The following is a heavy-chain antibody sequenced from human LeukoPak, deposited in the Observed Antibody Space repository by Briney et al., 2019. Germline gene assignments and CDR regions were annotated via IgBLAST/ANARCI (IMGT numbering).Heavy chain of an antibody. Sequence: ASVKVSCKASGYTFTSYYMHWVRQAPGQGLEWMGIINPSGGSTSYAQKFQGRVTMTRDTSTSTVYMELSSLRSEDAPVYYCARLLIQVGYYGSGTGKNTFEDIWGQGTMVTVSS. V-gene: IGHV1-46*01. CDR1: GYTFTSYY. J-gene: IGHJ3*02. CDR2: INPSGGST. CDR3: ARLLIQVGYYGSGTGKNTFEDI. D-gene: IGHD3-10*01.